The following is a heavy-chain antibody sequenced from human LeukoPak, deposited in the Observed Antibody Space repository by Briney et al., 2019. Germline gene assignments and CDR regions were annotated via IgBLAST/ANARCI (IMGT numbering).Heavy chain of an antibody. D-gene: IGHD4-17*01. CDR3: ARGPSTVPAHDAFDI. V-gene: IGHV4-34*01. Sequence: GSLRLSCAASGFIFSNYAMSWVRQPQGKGLEWIGEINHSGSTNYNPSLKGRVTISVDTSKNQFSLKLSSVTAADTAVYYCARGPSTVPAHDAFDIWGQGTMVTVSS. CDR2: INHSGST. CDR1: GFIFSNYA. J-gene: IGHJ3*02.